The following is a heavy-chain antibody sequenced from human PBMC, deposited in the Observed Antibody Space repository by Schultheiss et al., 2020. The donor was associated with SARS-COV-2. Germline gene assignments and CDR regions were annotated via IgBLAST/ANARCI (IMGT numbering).Heavy chain of an antibody. CDR3: ARDDAFDI. V-gene: IGHV3-23*01. CDR2: ISGSGGST. J-gene: IGHJ3*02. Sequence: GGSLRLSCAASGFTFDDYAMHWVRQAPGKGLEWVSAISGSGGSTYYADSVKGRFTISRDNSKNTLYLQMNSLRAEDTAVYYCARDDAFDIWGQGTMVTVSS. CDR1: GFTFDDYA.